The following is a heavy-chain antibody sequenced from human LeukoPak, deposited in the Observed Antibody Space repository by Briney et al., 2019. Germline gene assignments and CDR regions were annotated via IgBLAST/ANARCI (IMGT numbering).Heavy chain of an antibody. Sequence: PSQTLSLTCTVSGGPVSRGGYYWNWIRQRPGQGLEWIGCIYYTGSTFYSPSHKSRVTISLDTSNNQFSLNLNSVTAADTAVYFCARSLGPDSAVGGLDVWGQGTTVTVSS. J-gene: IGHJ6*02. CDR3: ARSLGPDSAVGGLDV. D-gene: IGHD6-25*01. V-gene: IGHV4-31*03. CDR2: IYYTGST. CDR1: GGPVSRGGYY.